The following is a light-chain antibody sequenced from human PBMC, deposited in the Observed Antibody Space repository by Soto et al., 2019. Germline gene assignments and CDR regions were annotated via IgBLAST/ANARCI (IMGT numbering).Light chain of an antibody. J-gene: IGKJ4*01. CDR2: DAS. CDR1: QSVSSY. Sequence: EIVLTQSPDTLSLSPGASATLSCRASQSVSSYLAWYQQKPGQAPRLLIYDASNRATGIPARFSGSGSGTDFTLTINRLEPEEFAVYYCQWSGRSVSFGGGTKGDIK. CDR3: QWSGRSVS. V-gene: IGKV3-11*01.